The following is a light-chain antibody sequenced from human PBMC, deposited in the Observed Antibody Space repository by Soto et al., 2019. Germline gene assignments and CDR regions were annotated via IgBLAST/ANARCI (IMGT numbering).Light chain of an antibody. V-gene: IGLV2-14*01. J-gene: IGLJ2*01. CDR1: SSDIGDYTH. Sequence: QSVLTQPASVSGSPGQSITISCTGTSSDIGDYTHVSWYQQHPDKAPKLMIFEVSNRPSGVSNRFSGSKSGNTASLTISGLQAEDEADYYCSAYAGSSVLFGGGTKLTVL. CDR2: EVS. CDR3: SAYAGSSVL.